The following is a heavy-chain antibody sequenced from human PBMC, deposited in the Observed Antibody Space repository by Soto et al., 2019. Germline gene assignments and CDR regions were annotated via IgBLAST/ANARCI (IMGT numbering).Heavy chain of an antibody. CDR3: ARHPGTSVIRGVKIFDC. J-gene: IGHJ4*02. D-gene: IGHD3-10*01. Sequence: QLQLQESGPGLVKPSETLSLTCTVSGDSINSGTYYWGWIRQPPGKGLEWIGSIYYSGSTYYNAPLKSRVTISIDTSNNRFSLKMNSVTAADTAVYYCARHPGTSVIRGVKIFDCWGQGILVTVSS. CDR2: IYYSGST. V-gene: IGHV4-39*01. CDR1: GDSINSGTYY.